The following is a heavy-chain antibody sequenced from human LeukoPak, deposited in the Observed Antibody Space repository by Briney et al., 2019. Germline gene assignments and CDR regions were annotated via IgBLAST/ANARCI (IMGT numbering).Heavy chain of an antibody. V-gene: IGHV3-74*01. CDR1: GFSISNYW. CDR2: INTDGSDT. Sequence: GGSLRLSCVASGFSISNYWLHWVRQAPGKGLVWVSRINTDGSDTSYADSVKGRFTISRDNAKNTLYLQMNSLRAEDTAVYYCASSVGDYSNSYFDYWGQGTLVTVSS. D-gene: IGHD4-11*01. CDR3: ASSVGDYSNSYFDY. J-gene: IGHJ4*02.